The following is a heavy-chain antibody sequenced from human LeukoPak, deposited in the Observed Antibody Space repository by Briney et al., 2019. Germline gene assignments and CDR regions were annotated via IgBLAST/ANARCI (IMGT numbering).Heavy chain of an antibody. J-gene: IGHJ4*02. D-gene: IGHD2-2*01. V-gene: IGHV1-2*02. Sequence: ASVKVSCKASGYTFTGYYMHWVRQAPGQGLEWMGWINPNSGGTNYAQKFQGRVTMTRGTSISTAYMELSRLRSDDTAVYYCAREAHDIVVVPAATGTNRYSSSLGCDYWGQGTLVTVSS. CDR2: INPNSGGT. CDR3: AREAHDIVVVPAATGTNRYSSSLGCDY. CDR1: GYTFTGYY.